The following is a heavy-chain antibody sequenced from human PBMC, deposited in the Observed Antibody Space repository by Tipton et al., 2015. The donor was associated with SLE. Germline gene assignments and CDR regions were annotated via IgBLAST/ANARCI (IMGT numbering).Heavy chain of an antibody. V-gene: IGHV1-18*04. Sequence: QVQLVQSGGEVKKPGASIQVSCKASTYTFPTSAITWVRQAPGQGLEWMGWISTYNGNTNYAQNLQGRVTMTTDTSTSTAYMELRGLTSDDTAVYYCAILVAGYGSNWYFDPWGQGTLVTVSS. CDR3: AILVAGYGSNWYFDP. J-gene: IGHJ5*02. CDR2: ISTYNGNT. D-gene: IGHD6-13*01. CDR1: TYTFPTSA.